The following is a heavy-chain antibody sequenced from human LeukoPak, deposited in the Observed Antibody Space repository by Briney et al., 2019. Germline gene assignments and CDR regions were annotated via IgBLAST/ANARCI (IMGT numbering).Heavy chain of an antibody. V-gene: IGHV3-74*01. CDR3: ARDVGGAGSF. D-gene: IGHD3-10*01. CDR2: IDNYGRTT. CDR1: GYSFSSYW. Sequence: GGSLRLSCAASGYSFSSYWMHWVRQVPGKGLVWVSRIDNYGRTTDYADSVKGQFTISRDNVQNTLYLQMNSLNAEDTAVYYCARDVGGAGSFWGQGTLVTVSS. J-gene: IGHJ4*02.